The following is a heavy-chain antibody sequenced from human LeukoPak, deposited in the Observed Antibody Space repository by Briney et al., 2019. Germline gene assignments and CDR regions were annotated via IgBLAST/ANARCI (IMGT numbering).Heavy chain of an antibody. V-gene: IGHV3-7*04. D-gene: IGHD6-13*01. CDR1: GFTFSTFW. CDR3: VRGGSNFDF. CDR2: IKEDGSEK. J-gene: IGHJ4*02. Sequence: GGSLRLSCAPSGFTFSTFWMSWVRQAPGKGLEWVANIKEDGSEKYYVDSVKGRFTIARDNAKNSLYLQMNSLKAEDTAVYYCVRGGSNFDFWGQGTQVTVSS.